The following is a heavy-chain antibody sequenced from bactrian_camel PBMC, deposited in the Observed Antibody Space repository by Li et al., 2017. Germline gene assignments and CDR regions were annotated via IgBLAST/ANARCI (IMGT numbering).Heavy chain of an antibody. Sequence: HVQLVESGGGSVQAGGSLKLSCAASEYIFSTCGMGWYRQAPGKERELVSTISRDGTTTYADSAKGRFSLSQDNAKNTVYLQMNSLKSEDTALYYCATGRLTGYAGTWYIDGTLWYWGQGTQVTVS. V-gene: IGHV3S53*01. D-gene: IGHD6*01. CDR2: ISRDGTT. CDR1: EYIFSTCG. J-gene: IGHJ4*01. CDR3: ATGRLTGYAGTWYIDGTLWY.